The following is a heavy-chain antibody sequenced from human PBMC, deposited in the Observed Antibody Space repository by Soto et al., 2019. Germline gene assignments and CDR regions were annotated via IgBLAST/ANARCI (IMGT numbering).Heavy chain of an antibody. V-gene: IGHV1-18*01. CDR3: ARGRYGDY. CDR1: GYAFTTYG. D-gene: IGHD1-1*01. Sequence: QVHLVQSGAEVKKPGVSVKVSCKGSGYAFTTYGITWVRQAPGQGLEWMGWNSAHNGNTNYAQKLQGRVTVTRDTSTSTAYMELRSLRSDDTAVYYCARGRYGDYWGQGALVTVSS. CDR2: NSAHNGNT. J-gene: IGHJ4*02.